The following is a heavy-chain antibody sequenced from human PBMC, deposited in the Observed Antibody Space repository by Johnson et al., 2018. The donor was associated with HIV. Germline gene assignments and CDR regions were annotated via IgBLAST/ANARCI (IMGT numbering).Heavy chain of an antibody. D-gene: IGHD6-19*01. J-gene: IGHJ3*02. CDR2: IRYDGSNK. CDR3: ARDGWGSRGWDDAFDI. CDR1: VFTFSSYG. Sequence: QVQLVESGGGVVQPGGSLRLSCAASVFTFSSYGMHWVRQAPGKGLEWVAFIRYDGSNKYYADSVKGRFTISRDNSKNTLYLQMNSLRAEDTAVYYCARDGWGSRGWDDAFDIWGQGTMVTVSS. V-gene: IGHV3-30*02.